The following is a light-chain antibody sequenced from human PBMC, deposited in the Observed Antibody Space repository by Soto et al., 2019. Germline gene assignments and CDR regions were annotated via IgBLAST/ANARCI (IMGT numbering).Light chain of an antibody. CDR2: AAS. V-gene: IGKV1-39*01. CDR1: QSIGRF. J-gene: IGKJ5*01. CDR3: QQSYIIPYT. Sequence: DIQMTQSPSSLSASVGDRVTITCRASQSIGRFLNWYQQKPGIAPKLLIYAASSLQGGVPSRFSGSGSGTDFTLTISTLQPEDFATYYCQQSYIIPYTFGQGTRLEIK.